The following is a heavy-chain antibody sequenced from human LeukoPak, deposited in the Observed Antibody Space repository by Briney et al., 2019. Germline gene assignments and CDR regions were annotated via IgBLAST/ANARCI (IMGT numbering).Heavy chain of an antibody. CDR3: ARAGIVGEYFDY. D-gene: IGHD1-26*01. CDR1: GFTFSSYG. V-gene: IGHV3-33*01. CDR2: IWYDGSNK. J-gene: IGHJ4*02. Sequence: GRSLRLSCAASGFTFSSYGMHWVRQAPGKGLEWVAVIWYDGSNKYYADSVKGRFTISRDNSKNTLYLQMNSLRAEDTAVYYCARAGIVGEYFDYWGQGTLVTVSS.